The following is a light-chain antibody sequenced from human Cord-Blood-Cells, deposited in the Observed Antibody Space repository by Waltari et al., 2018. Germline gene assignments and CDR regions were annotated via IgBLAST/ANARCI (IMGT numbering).Light chain of an antibody. CDR2: GNS. V-gene: IGLV1-40*01. CDR1: SSHLGPRSA. Sequence: QSVLTQPPSVSGAPGQRLTISCTGSSSHLGPRSAVHWYQQLPGTAPKLLIYGNSNRPSGVPDRFSGSKSGTSASLAITGLQAEDEADYYCQSYDSSLSPWVFGGGTKLTVL. CDR3: QSYDSSLSPWV. J-gene: IGLJ3*02.